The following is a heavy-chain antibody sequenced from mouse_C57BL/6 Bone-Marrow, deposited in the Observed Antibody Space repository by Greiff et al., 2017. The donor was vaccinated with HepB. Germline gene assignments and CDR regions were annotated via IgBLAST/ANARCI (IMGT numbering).Heavy chain of an antibody. CDR1: GYTFPSYG. J-gene: IGHJ3*01. Sequence: VQLVESGAELARPGASVKLSCKASGYTFPSYGISWVKQRTGQGLEWIGEIYPRSGNTYYNEKFKGKATLTADKSSSTAYMELRSLTSEDSAVYFCARSRTTVVAPFAYWGQGTLVTVSA. CDR3: ARSRTTVVAPFAY. V-gene: IGHV1-81*01. D-gene: IGHD1-1*01. CDR2: IYPRSGNT.